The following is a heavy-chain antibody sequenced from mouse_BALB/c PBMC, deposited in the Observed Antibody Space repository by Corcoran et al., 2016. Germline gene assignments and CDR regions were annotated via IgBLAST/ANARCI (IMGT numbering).Heavy chain of an antibody. CDR2: ISYDGSN. J-gene: IGHJ2*01. CDR3: ATGDY. D-gene: IGHD4-1*01. V-gene: IGHV3-6*02. Sequence: DVQLQESGPGLVKPSQSLSLTCSVTGYSITSGYYWNWIRQFPGNKLEWMGYISYDGSNNYNPSLKNRISTTRDTSKNQFFLKFNSVTTEDTATYYCATGDYWGQGTTLTVSS. CDR1: GYSITSGYY.